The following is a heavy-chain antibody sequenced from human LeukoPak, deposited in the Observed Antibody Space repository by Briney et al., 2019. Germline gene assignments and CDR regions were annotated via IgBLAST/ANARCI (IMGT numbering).Heavy chain of an antibody. Sequence: GGFLRLSCAASGFTFDDYAMHWVRQAPGKGLEWVSGISWNSGSISYADSVKGRFTISRDNAKNSLYLQMNSLRAEDTALYYCAKEGTYSSSSFDYWGQGTLVTVSS. D-gene: IGHD6-13*01. V-gene: IGHV3-9*01. CDR3: AKEGTYSSSSFDY. CDR2: ISWNSGSI. J-gene: IGHJ4*02. CDR1: GFTFDDYA.